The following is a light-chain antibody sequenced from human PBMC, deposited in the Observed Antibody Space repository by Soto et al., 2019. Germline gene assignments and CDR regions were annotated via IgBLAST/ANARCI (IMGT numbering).Light chain of an antibody. V-gene: IGKV2-28*01. Sequence: DKAMAQSPLCLRVTPGEPASISCTSIQSLLHSNGYNYMDWYLQKPGQSPQLLIYFGSYRASGVPDRFSGSGSGTNFTLRISRVETDDFGIYYCMQALQVPITFGQGTRLEIK. CDR1: QSLLHSNGYNY. J-gene: IGKJ5*01. CDR2: FGS. CDR3: MQALQVPIT.